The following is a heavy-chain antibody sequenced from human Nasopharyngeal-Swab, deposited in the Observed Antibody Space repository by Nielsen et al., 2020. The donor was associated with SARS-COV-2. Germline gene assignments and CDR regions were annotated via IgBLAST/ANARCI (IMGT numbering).Heavy chain of an antibody. CDR1: GFTFSSYA. V-gene: IGHV3-23*01. D-gene: IGHD2-8*01. J-gene: IGHJ6*02. CDR2: ISGSGGST. Sequence: GESLKISCAASGFTFSSYAMSWVRQAPGKGLEWVSAISGSGGSTYYADSVKGRFTISRDNSKNTLYLQMDSLRAEDTAVYYCAKELGFCTNPACSFYYYGMDVWGQGTTVTVSS. CDR3: AKELGFCTNPACSFYYYGMDV.